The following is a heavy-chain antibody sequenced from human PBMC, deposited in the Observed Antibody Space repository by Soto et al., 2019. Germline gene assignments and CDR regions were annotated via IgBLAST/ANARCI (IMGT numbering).Heavy chain of an antibody. Sequence: QVQLQESGPGLVKPSGTLSLTCAVSGDSISSSYWWSWVRQPPGKGLEWIGEVYHSETTNYNPSLKSRVNISVDKFKNQFSLRLNSVTAADTAVYYCALGAVTGLDYWGQGTLVTVSS. CDR2: VYHSETT. J-gene: IGHJ4*02. CDR3: ALGAVTGLDY. D-gene: IGHD3-16*01. CDR1: GDSISSSYW. V-gene: IGHV4-4*02.